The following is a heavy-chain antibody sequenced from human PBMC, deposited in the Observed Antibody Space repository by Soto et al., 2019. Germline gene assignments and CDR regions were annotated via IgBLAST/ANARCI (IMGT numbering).Heavy chain of an antibody. Sequence: SETLSLTCSVSGYSITAGGYYWSWIRQHPGKGLEWIGSFYSSGSIIYNPSLKSRVSISGDTSRNQLSMTLTSVNAADTALYYCARMYSSGSGWFHPWGQGTLVTVSS. V-gene: IGHV4-31*03. CDR2: FYSSGSI. J-gene: IGHJ5*02. CDR3: ARMYSSGSGWFHP. D-gene: IGHD3-22*01. CDR1: GYSITAGGYY.